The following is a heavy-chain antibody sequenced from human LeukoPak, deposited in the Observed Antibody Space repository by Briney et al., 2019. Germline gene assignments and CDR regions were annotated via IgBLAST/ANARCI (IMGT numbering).Heavy chain of an antibody. CDR2: IYHSGTT. V-gene: IGHV4-39*01. Sequence: SETLSLTCTVSGGSISSSAHFWGWIRQPPGKGLEWIGTIYHSGTTYYNPSLKSRVTISVDTSRNQSSLRLNSVTAADTAVYSCARQTTGSYQWTFDYWGQGTLVTVSS. J-gene: IGHJ4*02. CDR1: GGSISSSAHF. CDR3: ARQTTGSYQWTFDY. D-gene: IGHD3-10*01.